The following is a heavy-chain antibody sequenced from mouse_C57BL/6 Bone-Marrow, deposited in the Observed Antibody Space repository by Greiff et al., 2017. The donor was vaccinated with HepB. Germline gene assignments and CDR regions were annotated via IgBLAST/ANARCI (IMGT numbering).Heavy chain of an antibody. CDR1: GYTFTDYE. CDR3: TRSGYSRCYFDD. CDR2: IDPDTGGT. Sequence: QVQLQQSGAELVRPGASVTLSCKASGYTFTDYEMHWVKQTPVHGLEWIGAIDPDTGGTAYNQKFKGKAILTADKSSSTAYMQLRSLTSEDSAVYYSTRSGYSRCYFDDWGQGTTLTVSS. J-gene: IGHJ2*01. V-gene: IGHV1-15*01. D-gene: IGHD2-5*01.